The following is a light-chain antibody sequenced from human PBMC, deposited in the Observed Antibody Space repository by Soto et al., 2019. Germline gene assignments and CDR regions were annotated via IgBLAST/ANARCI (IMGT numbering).Light chain of an antibody. CDR3: QQYGSSGT. Sequence: DTILTHSPGTLALSPVEGATLSFRASQSLSGRYLAWYQQKPGQAPRLLIYGASNRATGIPDRFSGSGSGTDFTLTISRLEPEDFAVYYCQQYGSSGTFGQGTKVDIK. CDR2: GAS. CDR1: QSLSGRY. J-gene: IGKJ1*01. V-gene: IGKV3-20*01.